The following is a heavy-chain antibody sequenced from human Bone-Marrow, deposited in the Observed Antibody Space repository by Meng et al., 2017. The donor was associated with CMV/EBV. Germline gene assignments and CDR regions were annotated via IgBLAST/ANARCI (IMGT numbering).Heavy chain of an antibody. J-gene: IGHJ3*02. CDR3: VRPIAGKYAFDI. V-gene: IGHV1-2*02. CDR2: INPNSGGT. Sequence: ASVKVSCKASGYTFTGYYMHWVRQAPGQGLEWMGWINPNSGGTNYALKFQGRVTMTRDTSISTAYMELSRLRSDDTAVYYCVRPIAGKYAFDIWGQGTMVTVSS. CDR1: GYTFTGYY. D-gene: IGHD2-21*01.